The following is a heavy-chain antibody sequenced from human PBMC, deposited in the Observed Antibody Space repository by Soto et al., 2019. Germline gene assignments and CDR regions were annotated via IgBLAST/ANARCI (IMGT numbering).Heavy chain of an antibody. CDR1: GGSISNYF. V-gene: IGHV4-4*07. J-gene: IGHJ4*02. Sequence: PSETLSLTCTVSGGSISNYFCNWIRQPAGKGLEWIGRIDNSGSTNYNPSLKSRITMSADTSRNQFSLKLNSVTAADTAVYYCARGGQDFWSGPLDYWGQGALVT. CDR2: IDNSGST. CDR3: ARGGQDFWSGPLDY. D-gene: IGHD3-3*01.